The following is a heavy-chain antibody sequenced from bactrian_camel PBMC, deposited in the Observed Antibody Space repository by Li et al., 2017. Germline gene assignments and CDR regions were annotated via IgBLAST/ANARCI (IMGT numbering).Heavy chain of an antibody. D-gene: IGHD1*01. CDR3: EVLQVSFSIDGCQDY. V-gene: IGHV3S57*01. Sequence: VQLVESGGGSVQAGGSLRLSCTAPGFTSKRCGIYWYRQAAGKEREWVSSIGTFDRIDYADSVKGRFTISVDKAKDTVYLQMNSLKPEDTAMYSCEVLQVSFSIDGCQDYWGQGTQVTVSS. CDR2: IGTFDRI. CDR1: GFTSKRCG. J-gene: IGHJ4*01.